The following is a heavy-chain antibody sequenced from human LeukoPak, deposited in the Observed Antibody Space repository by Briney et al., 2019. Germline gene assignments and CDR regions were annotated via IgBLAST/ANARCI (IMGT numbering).Heavy chain of an antibody. CDR3: ARDQGISGYDYWFDP. Sequence: ASVKVSCKASGYTFTGYYMHWVRQAPGQGLEWMGWINPNSGGTNYAQKFQGRVTMTRDTSISTAYMELSRLRSDDTAVYYCARDQGISGYDYWFDPWGQGTLVTVSS. CDR1: GYTFTGYY. J-gene: IGHJ5*02. V-gene: IGHV1-2*02. D-gene: IGHD5-12*01. CDR2: INPNSGGT.